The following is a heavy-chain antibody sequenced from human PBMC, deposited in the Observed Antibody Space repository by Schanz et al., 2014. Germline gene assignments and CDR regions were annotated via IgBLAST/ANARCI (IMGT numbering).Heavy chain of an antibody. CDR2: ISSRSSHI. V-gene: IGHV3-21*01. Sequence: EVQLVESGGDLVQPGGSMRLSCAASGFTFTNYAMSWVRQAPGKGLEWVSSISSRSSHIYYADSVKGRFTVSRDNAKNSVYLQMNGLRVEDTAVYYCVRDSLFAFDYWGQGTLVTVSS. CDR3: VRDSLFAFDY. CDR1: GFTFTNYA. J-gene: IGHJ4*02.